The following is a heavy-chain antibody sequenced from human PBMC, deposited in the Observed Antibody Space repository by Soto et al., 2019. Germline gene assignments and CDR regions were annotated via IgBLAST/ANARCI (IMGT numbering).Heavy chain of an antibody. J-gene: IGHJ4*02. Sequence: GASVKVSCKASGYTFTSYGISWVRQAPGQGLEWMGWISAYNGNTNYAQKLQGRVTMTTDTSTSTAYMELRSLRSDDTAVYYCARVNGDYGYEYYFDYWGQGTLVTVSS. D-gene: IGHD4-17*01. CDR2: ISAYNGNT. CDR3: ARVNGDYGYEYYFDY. V-gene: IGHV1-18*01. CDR1: GYTFTSYG.